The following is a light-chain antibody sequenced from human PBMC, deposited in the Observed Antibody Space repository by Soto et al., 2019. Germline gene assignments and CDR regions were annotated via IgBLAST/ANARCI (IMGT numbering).Light chain of an antibody. V-gene: IGLV2-8*01. CDR1: SSDVGLYNY. Sequence: QSVLTQPPSASGSPGQSVTISCTGTSSDVGLYNYVSWYQQHPGKAPKLMIYEVSKRPSGVPDRFSGSKSGNTASLTVSGLQAEDEADYYCSSYAGSNKYVVFGGGTKLTVL. CDR2: EVS. CDR3: SSYAGSNKYVV. J-gene: IGLJ2*01.